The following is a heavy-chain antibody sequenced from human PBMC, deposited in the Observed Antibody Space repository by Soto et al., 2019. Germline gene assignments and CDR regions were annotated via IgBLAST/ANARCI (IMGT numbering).Heavy chain of an antibody. CDR3: ARQGDLTIFGVVSYAPDAFDI. V-gene: IGHV5-51*01. J-gene: IGHJ3*02. CDR2: IYPGDSDT. CDR1: GYSFTSYW. D-gene: IGHD3-3*01. Sequence: EVQLVQSGAEVKKPGESLKISCKGSGYSFTSYWIGWVRQMPGKGLEWMGIIYPGDSDTRYSPSFQGQVTISADKSISTAYLQWSRLKASETAMYYFARQGDLTIFGVVSYAPDAFDIWGQGTMVTVSS.